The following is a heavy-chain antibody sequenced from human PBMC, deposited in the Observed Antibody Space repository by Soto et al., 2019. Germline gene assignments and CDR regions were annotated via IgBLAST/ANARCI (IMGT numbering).Heavy chain of an antibody. V-gene: IGHV1-2*04. J-gene: IGHJ5*02. CDR2: INPNSGGT. Sequence: ASVKVSCKASGYTFTGYYMHWVRQAPGQGLEWMGWINPNSGGTNYAQKFQGWVTMTRDTSISTAYMGLSRLRSDDTAVYYCARAGGSMVRGVNWFDPWGQGTLVTVSS. D-gene: IGHD3-10*01. CDR1: GYTFTGYY. CDR3: ARAGGSMVRGVNWFDP.